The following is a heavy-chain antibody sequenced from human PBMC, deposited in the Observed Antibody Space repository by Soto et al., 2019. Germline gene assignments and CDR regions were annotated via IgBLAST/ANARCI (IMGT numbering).Heavy chain of an antibody. Sequence: GSLLLTCSASGFTFSSYAMSWVRQAPGKGLEWVSAISGSGGSTYYADSVKGRFTISRDNSKNTLYLQMNSLRDEDTAVYYCAKDRNYDFWSGYHNWFDPWGQGTLVTVYS. V-gene: IGHV3-23*01. D-gene: IGHD3-3*01. J-gene: IGHJ5*02. CDR1: GFTFSSYA. CDR2: ISGSGGST. CDR3: AKDRNYDFWSGYHNWFDP.